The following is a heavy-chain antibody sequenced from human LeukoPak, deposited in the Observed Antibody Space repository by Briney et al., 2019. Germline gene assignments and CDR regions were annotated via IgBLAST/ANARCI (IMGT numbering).Heavy chain of an antibody. D-gene: IGHD6-19*01. CDR3: ARGPYSSGWYYYYYYMDV. V-gene: IGHV1-8*03. J-gene: IGHJ6*03. CDR1: GYTFTSYD. CDR2: MNPNSGNT. Sequence: ASVKVSCKASGYTFTSYDINWVRQATGQGLEWMGWMNPNSGNTGYAQKFQGRVTITRNTSISTAYMELSSLRSEDTAVYYCARGPYSSGWYYYYYYMDVWGKGTTVTVSS.